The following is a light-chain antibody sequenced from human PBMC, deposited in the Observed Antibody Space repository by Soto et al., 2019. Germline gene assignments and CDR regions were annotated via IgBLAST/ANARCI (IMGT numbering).Light chain of an antibody. Sequence: AIRMTQSPSSLSASTGDRVSITCRATQDIGTYVAWYQQIPGRAPKLLIYHASTLQSGVPSRFSGSGSGTDFTLTISYLQSEDFGTYYCHQFYGYPRTFGQGTKVDIK. CDR3: HQFYGYPRT. J-gene: IGKJ1*01. V-gene: IGKV1-8*01. CDR2: HAS. CDR1: QDIGTY.